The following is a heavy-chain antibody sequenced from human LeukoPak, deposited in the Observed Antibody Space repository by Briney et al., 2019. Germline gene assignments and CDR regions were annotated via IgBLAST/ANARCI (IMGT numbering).Heavy chain of an antibody. CDR2: IKSEADGGIT. Sequence: PGGSLRLSCAASGITFINAWMTWVRQTPGKGLEWLGRIKSEADGGITEYAAPVTGRFTISRDDSKNTLYLQMNSLKTEDTGIYYCTTDLEWVGGSYWGQGALVTVSS. CDR3: TTDLEWVGGSY. D-gene: IGHD6-19*01. J-gene: IGHJ4*02. V-gene: IGHV3-15*01. CDR1: GITFINAW.